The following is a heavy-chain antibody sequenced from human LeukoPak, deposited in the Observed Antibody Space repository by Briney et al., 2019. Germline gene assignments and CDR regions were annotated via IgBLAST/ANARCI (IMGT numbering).Heavy chain of an antibody. Sequence: GGSLRLSCAASGFTFRTYGMHWARQAPGKGLEWVAYMQYDGSNKQYADSVKGRFSISRDNSKNTLYLQMNSLRAEDTAVYYCAKDGGIAVAGGWFDPWGQGTLVTVSS. CDR1: GFTFRTYG. CDR2: MQYDGSNK. D-gene: IGHD6-19*01. J-gene: IGHJ5*02. V-gene: IGHV3-30*02. CDR3: AKDGGIAVAGGWFDP.